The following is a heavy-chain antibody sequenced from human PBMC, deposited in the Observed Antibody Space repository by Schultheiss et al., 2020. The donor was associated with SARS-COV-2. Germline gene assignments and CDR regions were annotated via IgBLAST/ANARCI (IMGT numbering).Heavy chain of an antibody. Sequence: KISCKASGGTFSSYTISWVRQAPGQGLEWMGRIIPILGIANYAQKFQGRVTITADKSTSTAYMELSSLRSEDTAVYYCATDIVVVVAATQTHNDAFDIWGQGTMVTVSS. J-gene: IGHJ3*02. CDR3: ATDIVVVVAATQTHNDAFDI. CDR2: IIPILGIA. D-gene: IGHD2-15*01. V-gene: IGHV1-69*04. CDR1: GGTFSSYT.